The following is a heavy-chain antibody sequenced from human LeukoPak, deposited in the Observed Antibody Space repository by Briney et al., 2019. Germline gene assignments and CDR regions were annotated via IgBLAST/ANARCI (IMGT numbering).Heavy chain of an antibody. Sequence: SETLSLTCAVNGGLLSAFYWTWIRQPPGKGLEWIGEVVHHGTTNYNPSLKSRVTISLDTSKKQSSLTLTSVNDADTAVYYCASSPQYFYGWRPRMEDWGQGTMVAVSS. V-gene: IGHV4-34*12. D-gene: IGHD3-10*01. CDR2: VVHHGTT. J-gene: IGHJ3*01. CDR3: ASSPQYFYGWRPRMED. CDR1: GGLLSAFY.